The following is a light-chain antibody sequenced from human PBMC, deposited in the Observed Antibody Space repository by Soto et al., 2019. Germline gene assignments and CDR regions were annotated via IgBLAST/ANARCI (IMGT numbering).Light chain of an antibody. CDR3: SSYTPSNTYV. Sequence: QSALTQPHSVSGSPGQSVAISCTGTSSDVGSNNRVSWYQQPPGSAPKLIIYDVSNRPSGIPDRFSGSKSANTASLTISGLQTEDEADYYCSSYTPSNTYVFGTGTKLTVL. CDR1: SSDVGSNNR. CDR2: DVS. J-gene: IGLJ1*01. V-gene: IGLV2-18*02.